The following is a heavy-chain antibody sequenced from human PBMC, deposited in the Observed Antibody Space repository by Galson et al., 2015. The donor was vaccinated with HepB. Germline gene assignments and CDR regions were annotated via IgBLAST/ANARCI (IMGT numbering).Heavy chain of an antibody. CDR1: GFTFSSYG. CDR2: ISYDGSNK. CDR3: AKAYKPVLRIAAAGTLDD. V-gene: IGHV3-30*18. Sequence: SLRLSCAASGFTFSSYGMHWVRQAPGKGLEWVAVISYDGSNKYYADSVKGRFIISRDNSKNTLYLQMNSLRAEDTAVYYCAKAYKPVLRIAAAGTLDDWGQGTLVTVSS. D-gene: IGHD6-13*01. J-gene: IGHJ4*02.